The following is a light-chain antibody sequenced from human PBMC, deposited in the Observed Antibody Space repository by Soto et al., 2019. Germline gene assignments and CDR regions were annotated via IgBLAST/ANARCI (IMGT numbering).Light chain of an antibody. J-gene: IGKJ1*01. CDR3: QQYDRWWT. Sequence: EIPVTQSPATLSVSPGERATLSCRASQSVRSNLAWYQQKPGQAPRLVIYGASTRASGVPARFSGSGSGTEFTLTISSVQSEDFAGYYCQQYDRWWTFGQGTKVEI. CDR1: QSVRSN. V-gene: IGKV3D-15*01. CDR2: GAS.